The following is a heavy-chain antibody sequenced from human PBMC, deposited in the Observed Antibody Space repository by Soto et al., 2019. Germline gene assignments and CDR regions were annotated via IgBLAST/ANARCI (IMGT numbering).Heavy chain of an antibody. J-gene: IGHJ6*02. CDR3: ARDSYSSSWFYYYVMDV. CDR1: GFTFSSYG. V-gene: IGHV3-33*01. D-gene: IGHD6-13*01. CDR2: IWYDGSNK. Sequence: GSLRLSCAASGFTFSSYGMHWVRQAPGKGLEWVAVIWYDGSNKYYADSVKGRFTISRDNSKNTLYLQMNSLRAEDTAVYYCARDSYSSSWFYYYVMDVWGQGTTVTVSS.